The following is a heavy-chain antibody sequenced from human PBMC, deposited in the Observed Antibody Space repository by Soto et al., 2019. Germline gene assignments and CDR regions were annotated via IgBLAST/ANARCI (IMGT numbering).Heavy chain of an antibody. D-gene: IGHD1-26*01. Sequence: SETLSLTCTVSGGSISSTSSYWSWIRQHPGKGLEWIGYIYYAGSTYYNPSLKSRVLISLDTSENQFSLNLSSVTAADTAVYYWARGGGGGIDYWGQGTLVTVSS. CDR3: ARGGGGGIDY. V-gene: IGHV4-31*03. CDR1: GGSISSTSSY. CDR2: IYYAGST. J-gene: IGHJ4*02.